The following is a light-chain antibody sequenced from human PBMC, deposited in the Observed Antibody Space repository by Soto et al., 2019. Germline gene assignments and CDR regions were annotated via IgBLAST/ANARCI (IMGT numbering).Light chain of an antibody. CDR2: DAS. CDR3: QQYNSYWT. Sequence: DIHMTQSPSTLSTSVGDIVTITCRASQSIGTWLAWFQQKPGKAPKLLIYDASSLESGVPSRFSGSGSGTEFTLTISSLQPDDFATYYCQQYNSYWTCGQGNKVDIK. V-gene: IGKV1-5*01. CDR1: QSIGTW. J-gene: IGKJ1*01.